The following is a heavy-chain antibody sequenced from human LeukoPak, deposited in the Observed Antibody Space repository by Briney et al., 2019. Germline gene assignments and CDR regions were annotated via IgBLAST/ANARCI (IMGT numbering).Heavy chain of an antibody. J-gene: IGHJ4*02. CDR2: INFNNGDT. V-gene: IGHV1-2*02. D-gene: IGHD4/OR15-4a*01. Sequence: GAAVHVSFKGSGCTFTAYLIHWMGPAPGRVLAYMGIINFNNGDTHYALRFWGRVIMTRDTSSSTAYMALNRLSADGTARFYCAIANQAGAISAFDFWGQETKVTISS. CDR1: GCTFTAYL. CDR3: AIANQAGAISAFDF.